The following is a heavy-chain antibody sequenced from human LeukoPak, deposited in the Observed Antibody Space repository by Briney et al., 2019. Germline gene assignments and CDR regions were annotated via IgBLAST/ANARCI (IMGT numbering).Heavy chain of an antibody. D-gene: IGHD5-18*01. CDR2: INPYNGNT. Sequence: AASVKVSCKASGYSFTSYGITWVRQAPGQGLEWMGWINPYNGNTNYAQKLQGRVTLTTDTSTGTVFMDLSSLRSEDTAVYYCARDGGYTYGYDYWGQGSLVTVSS. CDR3: ARDGGYTYGYDY. V-gene: IGHV1-18*01. J-gene: IGHJ4*02. CDR1: GYSFTSYG.